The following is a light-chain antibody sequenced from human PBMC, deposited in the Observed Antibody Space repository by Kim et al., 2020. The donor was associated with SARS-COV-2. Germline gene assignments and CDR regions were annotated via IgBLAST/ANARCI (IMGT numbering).Light chain of an antibody. V-gene: IGLV3-21*04. CDR1: NIGSKR. J-gene: IGLJ2*01. CDR3: QVWDSSSDHVV. Sequence: APGKTARITCGGNNIGSKRVHWDQQKPGQAPVVVIYYDSDRPSGIPERFSGSNSGNTATLTISRVEAGDEADYYCQVWDSSSDHVVFGGGTKLTVL. CDR2: YDS.